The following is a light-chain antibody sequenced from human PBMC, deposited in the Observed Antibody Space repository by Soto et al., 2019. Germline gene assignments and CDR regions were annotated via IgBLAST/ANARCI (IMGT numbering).Light chain of an antibody. Sequence: EIVVTQSPAILSVSPGERVTLPCRASQNVVTNLAWYQQRLGQAPRLLIYGASARATGVPARFSGSGSGTEFFLTISSLQSEDFAVYYCQHYNNWLGTFGGGTKVEIK. CDR1: QNVVTN. J-gene: IGKJ4*01. CDR3: QHYNNWLGT. V-gene: IGKV3-15*01. CDR2: GAS.